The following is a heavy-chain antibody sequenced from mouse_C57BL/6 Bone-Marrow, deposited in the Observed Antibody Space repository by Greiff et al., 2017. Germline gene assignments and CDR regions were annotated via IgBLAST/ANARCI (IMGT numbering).Heavy chain of an antibody. CDR2: IYPGSGST. V-gene: IGHV1-55*01. CDR3: AREVLDY. CDR1: GYTFTSYW. J-gene: IGHJ2*01. Sequence: QVHVKQPGAELVKPGASVKMSCKASGYTFTSYWITWVKQRPGQGLEWIGDIYPGSGSTNYNEKFKSKATLTVDTSSSTAYMQLSSLTSEDSAVYYWAREVLDYWGQGTTLTVSS.